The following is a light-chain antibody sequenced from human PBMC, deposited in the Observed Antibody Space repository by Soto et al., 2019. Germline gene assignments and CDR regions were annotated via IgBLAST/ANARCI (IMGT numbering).Light chain of an antibody. V-gene: IGKV1-5*03. Sequence: DIQMTQSPSTLSASVGDRVTITCRASQSISSWLAWYQQKPGKAPKLLIYKASSLESGVPSRFSGSGSGTEFTLTISSLQPDDFATYYCQQYNSYPWTFGQXXXVEI. J-gene: IGKJ1*01. CDR1: QSISSW. CDR3: QQYNSYPWT. CDR2: KAS.